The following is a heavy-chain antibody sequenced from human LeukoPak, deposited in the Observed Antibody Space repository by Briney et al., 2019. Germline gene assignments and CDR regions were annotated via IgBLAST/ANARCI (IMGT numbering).Heavy chain of an antibody. Sequence: PGGSLRLSCAASGFTFSSYGMHWVRQAPGKGLEWVAVISYDGSNKYYADSVKGRFTIPRDNSKNTLYLQMNSLRAEDTAVYYCAKSGDEDYWGQGTLVTVSS. V-gene: IGHV3-30*18. CDR3: AKSGDEDY. D-gene: IGHD1-26*01. J-gene: IGHJ4*02. CDR2: ISYDGSNK. CDR1: GFTFSSYG.